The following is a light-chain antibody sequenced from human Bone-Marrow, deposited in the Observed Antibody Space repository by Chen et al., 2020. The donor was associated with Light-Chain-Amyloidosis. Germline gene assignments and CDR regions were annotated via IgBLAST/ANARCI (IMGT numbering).Light chain of an antibody. CDR2: EVT. CDR1: SSDVGGENH. Sequence: QSALTQPASLSGSPGQSITISCTGTSSDVGGENHVAWYQQHPDKAPKLVIYEVTNRPSWVPDRFSGSKSDNTASLTISGLQTEEEADYFCSSYTITNTLVFGSGTRVTVL. J-gene: IGLJ1*01. V-gene: IGLV2-14*01. CDR3: SSYTITNTLV.